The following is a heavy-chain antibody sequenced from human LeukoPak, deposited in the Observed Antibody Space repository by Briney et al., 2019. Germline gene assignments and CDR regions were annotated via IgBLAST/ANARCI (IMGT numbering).Heavy chain of an antibody. Sequence: PGGSLRLSCAASGFTFSAYSMNWVRQAPGKGLEWVSFISSGSGHIYYADSLQGRFTISRDNAKNSLYLQMNSLRAEDTAVYYCARGWFGELSHYWYFDLWGRGTLVTVSS. V-gene: IGHV3-21*03. CDR2: ISSGSGHI. CDR1: GFTFSAYS. D-gene: IGHD3-10*01. CDR3: ARGWFGELSHYWYFDL. J-gene: IGHJ2*01.